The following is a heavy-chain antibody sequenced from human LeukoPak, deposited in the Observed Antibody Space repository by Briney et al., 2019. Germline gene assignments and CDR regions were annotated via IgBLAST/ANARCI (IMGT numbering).Heavy chain of an antibody. D-gene: IGHD1-7*01. CDR3: ARDGTGFDY. CDR2: IKQDGSEK. CDR1: GFTFSSYW. Sequence: GGSLRLSCAAPGFTFSSYWMSWVRQAPGKGLEWVANIKQDGSEKYYVDSVKGRFTISRDNAKNSLYLQMNSLRAEDTAVYYCARDGTGFDYWGQGTLVTVSS. V-gene: IGHV3-7*01. J-gene: IGHJ4*02.